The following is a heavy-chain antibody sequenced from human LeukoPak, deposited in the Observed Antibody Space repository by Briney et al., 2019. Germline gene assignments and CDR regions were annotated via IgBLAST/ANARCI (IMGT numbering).Heavy chain of an antibody. J-gene: IGHJ5*02. CDR1: GFSFFGYY. CDR2: IIPIFGTA. V-gene: IGHV1-69*13. D-gene: IGHD6-13*01. CDR3: ARVPSNSSPGRNWFDP. Sequence: SVKVSCKASGFSFFGYYFHWVRQAPGQGLEWMGGIIPIFGTANYAQKFQGRVTITADESTSTAYMELSSLRSEDTAVYYCARVPSNSSPGRNWFDPWGQGTLVTVSS.